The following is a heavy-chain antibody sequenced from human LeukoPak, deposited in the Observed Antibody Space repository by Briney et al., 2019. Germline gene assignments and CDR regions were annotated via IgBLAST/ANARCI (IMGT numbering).Heavy chain of an antibody. CDR2: INTDGSFT. D-gene: IGHD1-26*01. CDR1: GFTFSDYW. CDR3: AREAKVGGALQY. V-gene: IGHV3-74*01. J-gene: IGHJ4*02. Sequence: GGSLRLSCAASGFTFSDYWMHWVRQAPGKGLVWVSRINTDGSFTRYADSVQGRFTISRDTAKNTLFLQMYSLRAEDTAVYYCAREAKVGGALQYWGQGILVTVSS.